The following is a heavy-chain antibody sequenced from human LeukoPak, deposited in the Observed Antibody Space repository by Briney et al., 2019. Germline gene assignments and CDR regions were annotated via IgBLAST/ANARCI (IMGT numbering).Heavy chain of an antibody. V-gene: IGHV4-61*10. CDR1: GGSISSGSYY. J-gene: IGHJ4*02. D-gene: IGHD3-16*01. Sequence: SETLSLTCTVSGGSISSGSYYWSWIRQPAGKGLEWIGYIYYSGSTNYNPSLKSRVTISVDTSKNQFSLKLSSVTAADTAVYYCARGMLTVYWGQGTLVTVSS. CDR2: IYYSGST. CDR3: ARGMLTVY.